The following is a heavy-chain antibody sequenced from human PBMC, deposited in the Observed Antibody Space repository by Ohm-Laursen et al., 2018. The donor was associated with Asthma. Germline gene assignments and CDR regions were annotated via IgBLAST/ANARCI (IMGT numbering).Heavy chain of an antibody. Sequence: SLRLSCTASGYTFSSYSIHWVRQLPGKGLAWVASISTASTFIYYADSVRGRFTTSRDNTKNSVHLQMNSLRAEDAALYYCSRIGPEWELPGREYSLHHWGEGTLVTVSS. V-gene: IGHV3-21*01. CDR2: ISTASTFI. CDR3: SRIGPEWELPGREYSLHH. J-gene: IGHJ1*01. CDR1: GYTFSSYS. D-gene: IGHD1-26*01.